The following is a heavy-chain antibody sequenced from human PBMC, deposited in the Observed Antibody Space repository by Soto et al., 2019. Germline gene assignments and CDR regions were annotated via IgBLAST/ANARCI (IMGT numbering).Heavy chain of an antibody. Sequence: EVQLVESGGGLVQPGGSLRLSCAASGFTFSSYEMNWVRQAPGKGLEWVSYISSSGSTIYYADSVKGRFTISRDNAKNSLYLQMNSLRAEDTAVYYCASMAGYGDYARGGYYYYYGMDVWGQGTTVTVSS. V-gene: IGHV3-48*03. J-gene: IGHJ6*02. CDR1: GFTFSSYE. CDR2: ISSSGSTI. CDR3: ASMAGYGDYARGGYYYYYGMDV. D-gene: IGHD4-17*01.